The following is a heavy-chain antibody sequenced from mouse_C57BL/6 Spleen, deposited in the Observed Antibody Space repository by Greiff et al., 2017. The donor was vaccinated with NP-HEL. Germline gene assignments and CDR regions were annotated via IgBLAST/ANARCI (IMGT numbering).Heavy chain of an antibody. V-gene: IGHV1-52*01. D-gene: IGHD2-5*01. J-gene: IGHJ4*01. CDR2: IDPSDSET. Sequence: VQLQQPGAELVRPGSSVKLSCKASGYTFTSYWMHWVKQRPIQGLEWIGNIDPSDSETHYNQKFKDKATLTVDKSSSTAYMQLSSLTSEDSAVYFCARHEGVYSKDAMDYWGQGTSVTVSS. CDR3: ARHEGVYSKDAMDY. CDR1: GYTFTSYW.